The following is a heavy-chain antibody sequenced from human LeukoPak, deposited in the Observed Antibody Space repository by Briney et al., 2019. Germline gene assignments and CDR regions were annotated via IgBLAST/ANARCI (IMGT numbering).Heavy chain of an antibody. CDR3: AREPRSPGGRGRPFDF. V-gene: IGHV4-59*01. Sequence: PSETLSLTCTVSGGSISSYFWSWIRQPPGKGLEWIAYIYYSGTTNYSPSFKSRVTISVDTSKNQFSLRLSSVTAADTAVYYWAREPRSPGGRGRPFDFWGQGTLVTVSS. D-gene: IGHD2-15*01. J-gene: IGHJ4*02. CDR1: GGSISSYF. CDR2: IYYSGTT.